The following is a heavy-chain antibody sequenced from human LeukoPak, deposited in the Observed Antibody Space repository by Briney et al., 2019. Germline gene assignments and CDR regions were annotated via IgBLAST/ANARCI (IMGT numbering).Heavy chain of an antibody. CDR3: ARGDFMDIVVVPAADRYFDY. CDR2: INPNSGGT. J-gene: IGHJ4*02. CDR1: GYTFTGYY. D-gene: IGHD2-2*03. V-gene: IGHV1-2*02. Sequence: GASVKVSCKASGYTFTGYYMHWVRQAPGQGLEWMGWINPNSGGTNYAQKFQGRVTMTRDTSISTAYMELSRLRSDDTAVYYCARGDFMDIVVVPAADRYFDYWGQGTLVTVSS.